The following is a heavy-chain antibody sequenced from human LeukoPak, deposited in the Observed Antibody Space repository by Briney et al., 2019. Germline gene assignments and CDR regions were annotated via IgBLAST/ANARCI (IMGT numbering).Heavy chain of an antibody. D-gene: IGHD2-2*02. V-gene: IGHV3-23*01. Sequence: TGGSLRLSCAASGFTFSSYAMSWVRKAPGKGLEWVSAISGSGGSTYYADSVKGRFTISRDNSKNTLYLQMNSLRAEDTAVYYCAKALPPLGYCSSTSCHKPYWGQGTLVTVSS. J-gene: IGHJ4*02. CDR2: ISGSGGST. CDR3: AKALPPLGYCSSTSCHKPY. CDR1: GFTFSSYA.